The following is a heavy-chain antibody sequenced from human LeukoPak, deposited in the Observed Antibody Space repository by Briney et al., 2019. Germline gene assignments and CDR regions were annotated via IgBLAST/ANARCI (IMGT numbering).Heavy chain of an antibody. CDR2: IYYSGST. V-gene: IGHV4-30-4*08. J-gene: IGHJ4*02. CDR3: ARGGVWFGESRHFDY. D-gene: IGHD3-10*01. Sequence: SETLSLTCTVSGGSISSGDYYWSWIRQPPGKGREWIGYIYYSGSTYYNPSLKSRVTISVDTSKNQFSLKLSSVTAADTAVYYCARGGVWFGESRHFDYWGQGTLVTVSS. CDR1: GGSISSGDYY.